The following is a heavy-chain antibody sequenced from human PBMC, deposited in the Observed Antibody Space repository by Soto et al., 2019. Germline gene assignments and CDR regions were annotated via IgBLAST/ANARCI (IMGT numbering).Heavy chain of an antibody. CDR1: GYTFTKYD. CDR2: ISPNSGRP. CDR3: VRQYYDFWTDYPDFDY. Sequence: QVPLVQSGAEVKRPGASVKVSCKASGYTFTKYDISWVRQATGQGLEWLGLISPNSGRPSSAQKFEGRVTMTTDTSTTTAYLELRSLRSDDTAVYECVRQYYDFWTDYPDFDYWGQGTLVTVSS. J-gene: IGHJ4*02. V-gene: IGHV1-18*04. D-gene: IGHD3-3*01.